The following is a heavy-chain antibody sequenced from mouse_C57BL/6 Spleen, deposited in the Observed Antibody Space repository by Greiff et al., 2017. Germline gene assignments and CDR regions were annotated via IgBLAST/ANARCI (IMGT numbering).Heavy chain of an antibody. J-gene: IGHJ4*01. CDR2: IYPGDGDT. CDR1: GYAFSRSW. CDR3: ARRTEDAMDY. V-gene: IGHV1-82*01. Sequence: VQLQQSGPELVKPGASVKISCKASGYAFSRSWMNWVKQRPGKGLEWIGRIYPGDGDTNYNGKLKGKATLTADKSSSTAYMQLSSLTSEDSAVYFCARRTEDAMDYWGQGTSVTVSS.